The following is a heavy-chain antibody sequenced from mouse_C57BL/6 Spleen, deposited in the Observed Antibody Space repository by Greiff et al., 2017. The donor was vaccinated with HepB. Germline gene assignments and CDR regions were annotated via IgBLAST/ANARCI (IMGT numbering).Heavy chain of an antibody. CDR2: IYPRSGNT. V-gene: IGHV1-81*01. CDR3: ASEPYYYGSPFAD. CDR1: GYTFTSYG. Sequence: VQLVESGAELARPGASVKLSCKASGYTFTSYGISWVKQRTGQGLEWIGEIYPRSGNTYYNEKFKGKATLTADKSSSTAYMELRSLTSEDSAVYFCASEPYYYGSPFADWGQGTLVTVSA. J-gene: IGHJ3*01. D-gene: IGHD1-1*01.